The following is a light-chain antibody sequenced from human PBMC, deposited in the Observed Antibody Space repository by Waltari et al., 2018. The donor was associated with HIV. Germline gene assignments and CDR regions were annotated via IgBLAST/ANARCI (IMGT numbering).Light chain of an antibody. CDR2: DDV. J-gene: IGLJ2*01. Sequence: SYVLTQAPSLSVAPGQTSTISCGTTGRNSVQWYRQKTGRAPLLVVLDDVDRSSGIPARFSGARSGERATLTIRGVEAGDEADYYCQVWDRSYKEAVFGGGT. V-gene: IGLV3-21*02. CDR1: TTGRNS. CDR3: QVWDRSYKEAV.